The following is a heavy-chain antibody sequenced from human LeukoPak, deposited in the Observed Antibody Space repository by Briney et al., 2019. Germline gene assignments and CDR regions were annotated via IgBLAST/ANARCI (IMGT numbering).Heavy chain of an antibody. Sequence: PGGSLRLSCAASGFTFRNTWMNWVRQAPGKGLEWAGQIKTKADGGPTDYATPVKGRFTISTDESKNTLYLQMNSLETEDTALYYCTTPLTGYSSSRGDYWGQGTLVTVSS. D-gene: IGHD6-13*01. V-gene: IGHV3-15*01. CDR3: TTPLTGYSSSRGDY. CDR1: GFTFRNTW. J-gene: IGHJ4*02. CDR2: IKTKADGGPT.